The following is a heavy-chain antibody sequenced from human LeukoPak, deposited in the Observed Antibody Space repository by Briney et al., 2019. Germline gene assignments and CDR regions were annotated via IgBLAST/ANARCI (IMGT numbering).Heavy chain of an antibody. CDR1: GFTFSSYW. CDR2: IKQDGSEK. J-gene: IGHJ4*02. CDR3: AREMYLRSGYTFDY. D-gene: IGHD3-3*01. Sequence: GGSLRLSCAASGFTFSSYWMSWVRQAPGKGLEWVANIKQDGSEKYYVDSVKGRFTISRDNAKNSLYLQMNSLRAEDTAIYYCAREMYLRSGYTFDYWGQGTQVTVSS. V-gene: IGHV3-7*03.